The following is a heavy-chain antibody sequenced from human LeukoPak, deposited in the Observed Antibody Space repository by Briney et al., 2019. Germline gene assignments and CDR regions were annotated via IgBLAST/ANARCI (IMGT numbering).Heavy chain of an antibody. V-gene: IGHV5-51*01. D-gene: IGHD3-22*01. Sequence: GESLKISCKGSGCSFTSYWIGWVRQMPGKGLEWMGIIYPGDSDTRYSPSFQGQVTISADKSISTAYLQWSSLKASDTAMYYCASDSSGYWAAFDYWGQGTLVTVSS. CDR2: IYPGDSDT. J-gene: IGHJ4*02. CDR3: ASDSSGYWAAFDY. CDR1: GCSFTSYW.